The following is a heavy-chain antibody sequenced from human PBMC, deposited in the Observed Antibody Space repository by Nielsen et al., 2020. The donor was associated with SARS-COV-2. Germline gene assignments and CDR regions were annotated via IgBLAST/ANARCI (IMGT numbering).Heavy chain of an antibody. J-gene: IGHJ4*02. CDR2: INHSGST. V-gene: IGHV4-34*01. CDR1: GGSFSGYY. Sequence: SETLSLTCSVYGGSFSGYYWSWIRQPPGKGLEWIGEINHSGSTNYNPSLKSRVTISVDTSKNQFSLKLSSVTAADTAVYYCARLNRRAYDFWSGYYDYWGQGTLVTVSS. CDR3: ARLNRRAYDFWSGYYDY. D-gene: IGHD3-3*01.